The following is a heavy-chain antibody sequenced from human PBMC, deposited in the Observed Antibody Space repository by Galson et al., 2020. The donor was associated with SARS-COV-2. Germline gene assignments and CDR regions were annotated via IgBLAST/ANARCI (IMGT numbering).Heavy chain of an antibody. J-gene: IGHJ4*02. CDR3: AREPDPLYDYVWGSYRTPEYFDC. D-gene: IGHD3-16*02. CDR1: GYTFGGHW. V-gene: IGHV3-74*01. CDR2: INNDGSTT. Sequence: GESLKISCVGSGYTFGGHWMHWVRQVPEKGLAWVSRINNDGSTTDYADSVKDRFNISRDNAKNTLFLEMSSLRVEDTAVYYCAREPDPLYDYVWGSYRTPEYFDCWGQGTLVTVSS.